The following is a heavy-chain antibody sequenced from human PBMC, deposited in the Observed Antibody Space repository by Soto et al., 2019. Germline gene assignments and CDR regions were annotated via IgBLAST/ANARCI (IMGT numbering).Heavy chain of an antibody. J-gene: IGHJ1*01. CDR1: GFSVGSNY. CDR3: ALQTSGWLDH. V-gene: IGHV3-66*04. CDR2: MYRDGHT. Sequence: EVELVESGGGLVQPGGSLRLSCSASGFSVGSNYMSWVRQAPGKGLECIAVMYRDGHTFYADSVKGRFAISRDNSKNTLSLLMKSLRAEDTAVYYCALQTSGWLDHWGLGTLVAVSS. D-gene: IGHD6-19*01.